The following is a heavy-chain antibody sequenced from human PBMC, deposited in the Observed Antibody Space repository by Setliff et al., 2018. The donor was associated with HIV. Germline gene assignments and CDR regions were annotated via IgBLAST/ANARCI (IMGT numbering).Heavy chain of an antibody. CDR2: ISYDGFNK. CDR3: VKVERRRYYFDY. V-gene: IGHV3-30-3*02. J-gene: IGHJ4*02. CDR1: EFTFSSYA. Sequence: HPGGSLRLSCAASEFTFSSYAMHWVRQAPGKGLEWVAVISYDGFNKYYADSVQGRFTISRDNSKNTLYLQMNSLRPEDTAVYYCVKVERRRYYFDYWGQGTLVTVSS.